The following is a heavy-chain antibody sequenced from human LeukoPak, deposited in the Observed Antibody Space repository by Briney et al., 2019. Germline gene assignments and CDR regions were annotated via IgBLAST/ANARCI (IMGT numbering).Heavy chain of an antibody. CDR3: ARQAVCSSTSCYTGSYWFDP. V-gene: IGHV4-30-2*01. D-gene: IGHD2-2*02. Sequence: SQTLSLTCAVSGGSISSGGYSWRWIRQPPGKGLEWIGYIYHSGSTYYNPSLKSRVTISVDRSKNQFSLKLSSVTAADTAVYYCARQAVCSSTSCYTGSYWFDPWGQGTLVTVSS. CDR2: IYHSGST. CDR1: GGSISSGGYS. J-gene: IGHJ5*02.